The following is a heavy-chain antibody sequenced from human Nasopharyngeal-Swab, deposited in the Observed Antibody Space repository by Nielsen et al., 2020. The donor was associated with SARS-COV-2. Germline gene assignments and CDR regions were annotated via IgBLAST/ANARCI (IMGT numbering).Heavy chain of an antibody. J-gene: IGHJ4*02. D-gene: IGHD2-15*01. Sequence: VRQMPGKELEWVGRIRSKANSYATAYAASVKGRFTISRDDSKNTAYLQMNSLKTEDTAVYYCARDAGGGAHFDYWGQGTLVTVSS. CDR3: ARDAGGGAHFDY. V-gene: IGHV3-73*01. CDR2: IRSKANSYAT.